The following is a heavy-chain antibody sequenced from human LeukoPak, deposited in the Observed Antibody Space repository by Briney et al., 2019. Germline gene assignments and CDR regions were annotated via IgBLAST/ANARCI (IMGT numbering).Heavy chain of an antibody. CDR1: GFPFSSYS. J-gene: IGHJ4*02. D-gene: IGHD1-14*01. V-gene: IGHV3-21*01. Sequence: KPGGSLRLSCAASGFPFSSYSMNWVRQAPGKGLEWVSSISSSSSYIYYAGSVKGRFTISRDNAKNSLYLQMNSLRAEDTAVYYCAREGLWVVTGNFDYWGQGALVTVSS. CDR3: AREGLWVVTGNFDY. CDR2: ISSSSSYI.